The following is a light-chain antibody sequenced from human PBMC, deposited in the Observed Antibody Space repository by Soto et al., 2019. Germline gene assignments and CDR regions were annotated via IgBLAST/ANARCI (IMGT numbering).Light chain of an antibody. CDR1: QSVSSN. CDR3: QQYKNWLWT. CDR2: GAS. Sequence: EIVMTQSPATLSVSPGERATLSCRASQSVSSNLAWYQQKPGQAPRLLIYGASTRATGIPARFSGSGSGTEFTLTISSLQSEDFVVYYCQQYKNWLWTFGQGTKVEIK. V-gene: IGKV3-15*01. J-gene: IGKJ1*01.